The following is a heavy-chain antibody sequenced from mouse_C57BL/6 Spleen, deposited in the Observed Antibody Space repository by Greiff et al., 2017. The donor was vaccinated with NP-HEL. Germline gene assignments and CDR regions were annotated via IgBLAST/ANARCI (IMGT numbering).Heavy chain of an antibody. D-gene: IGHD4-1*01. CDR2: IDPSDSYT. CDR1: GYTFTSYW. V-gene: IGHV1-50*01. J-gene: IGHJ3*01. Sequence: QVQLQQSGAELVKPGASVKLSCKASGYTFTSYWMQWVKQRPGQGLEWIGEIDPSDSYTNYHQKLKGKATLTVDTSSSTAYMQLSSLKSEDSAVYYCASHLTGGFAYWGQGTLVTVSA. CDR3: ASHLTGGFAY.